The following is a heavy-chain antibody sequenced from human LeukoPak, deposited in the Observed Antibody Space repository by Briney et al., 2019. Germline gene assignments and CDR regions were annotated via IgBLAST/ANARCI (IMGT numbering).Heavy chain of an antibody. CDR1: GFTFSSYG. J-gene: IGHJ4*02. CDR2: ISYDGSNK. CDR3: AKDLYVEIFGVVITPFVFDY. V-gene: IGHV3-30*18. Sequence: GGSLRLSCAASGFTFSSYGMHWVRQAPGKGLEWVAVISYDGSNKYYADSVKGRFTISRDNSKNTLYLQMNSLRAEDTAVYYCAKDLYVEIFGVVITPFVFDYWGQGTLVTVSS. D-gene: IGHD3-3*01.